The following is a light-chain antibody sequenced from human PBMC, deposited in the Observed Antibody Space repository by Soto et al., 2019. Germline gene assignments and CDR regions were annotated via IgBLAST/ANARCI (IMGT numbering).Light chain of an antibody. CDR3: SSYTTSSTYV. CDR1: ISDVGGYDY. Sequence: QSALTQPASVSGSPGQSITISCTGTISDVGGYDYVSWCQQHPGKAPKLMIYDVSNRPSGVSNRFSGSKSGNTASLTISGLQADDEADYYCSSYTTSSTYVFGTGTKDTVL. J-gene: IGLJ1*01. CDR2: DVS. V-gene: IGLV2-14*01.